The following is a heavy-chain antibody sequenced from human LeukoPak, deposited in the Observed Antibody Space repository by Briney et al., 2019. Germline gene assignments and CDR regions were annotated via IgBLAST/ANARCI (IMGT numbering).Heavy chain of an antibody. J-gene: IGHJ6*03. Sequence: PSGTLSLTCAVSGGSISSSNWWSWIRQPPGKGLEWIGEIYHSGSTNYNPSLKSRVTISVDKSKTQFSLKLSSVTAADTAVYYCASSRWTYYYMDVWGKGTTVTVSS. D-gene: IGHD3/OR15-3a*01. CDR3: ASSRWTYYYMDV. CDR2: IYHSGST. V-gene: IGHV4-4*02. CDR1: GGSISSSNW.